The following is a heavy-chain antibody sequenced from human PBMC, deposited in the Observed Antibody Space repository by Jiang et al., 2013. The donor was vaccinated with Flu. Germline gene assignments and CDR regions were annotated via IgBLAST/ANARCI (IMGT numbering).Heavy chain of an antibody. D-gene: IGHD4-17*01. CDR3: ARADVTTLELDY. Sequence: QLLESGGGLVKPGGSLRLSCAASGFTFSSYSMNWVRQAPGKGLEWVSSISSSSSYIYYADSVKGRFTISRDNAKNSLYLQMNSLRAEDTAVYYCARADVTTLELDYWGQGTLVTVSS. J-gene: IGHJ4*02. CDR1: GFTFSSYS. V-gene: IGHV3-21*01. CDR2: ISSSSSYI.